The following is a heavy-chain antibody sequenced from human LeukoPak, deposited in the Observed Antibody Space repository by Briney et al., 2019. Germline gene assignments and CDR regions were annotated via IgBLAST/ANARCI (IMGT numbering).Heavy chain of an antibody. Sequence: SETLSLTCTVSGGSISSYYWSWIRQPPGKGLEWIGYIYTSGSTNYNPSLKSRVTISVDTSKNQFSLKLSSATAADTAVYYCASIAARNYFDYWGQGTLVTVSS. CDR3: ASIAARNYFDY. CDR2: IYTSGST. J-gene: IGHJ4*02. D-gene: IGHD6-6*01. CDR1: GGSISSYY. V-gene: IGHV4-4*09.